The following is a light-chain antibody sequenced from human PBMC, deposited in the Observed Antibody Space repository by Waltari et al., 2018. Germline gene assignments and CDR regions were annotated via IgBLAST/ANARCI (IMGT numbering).Light chain of an antibody. J-gene: IGLJ1*01. Sequence: QSALTQPAPVSGSPGQSITIPCTGTRRDVGGYNYVSWYQQHPGKAPKLMIYDVSKRPSGVSNRFSGSKSGNTASLTISGLQAEDEADYYCSSYTSSSTYVFGTGTKVTVL. V-gene: IGLV2-14*01. CDR3: SSYTSSSTYV. CDR1: RRDVGGYNY. CDR2: DVS.